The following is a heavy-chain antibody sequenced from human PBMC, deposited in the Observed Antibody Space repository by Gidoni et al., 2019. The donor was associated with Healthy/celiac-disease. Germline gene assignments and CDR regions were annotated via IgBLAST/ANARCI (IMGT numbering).Heavy chain of an antibody. D-gene: IGHD3-9*01. V-gene: IGHV4-34*01. CDR2: INHRGST. Sequence: QVQLQQWGAGLMKPSETLSLTCAVYGGSFSGYYWSWIGQPPGKGLELIGEINHRGSTNYNPALKSRVTISVDTSKNQFSLKLSSVTAADTAVYYCARGRKKILTGPPRGPNWFDPWGQGTLVTVSS. CDR3: ARGRKKILTGPPRGPNWFDP. J-gene: IGHJ5*02. CDR1: GGSFSGYY.